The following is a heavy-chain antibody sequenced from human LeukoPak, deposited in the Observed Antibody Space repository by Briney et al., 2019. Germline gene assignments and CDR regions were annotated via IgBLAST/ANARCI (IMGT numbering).Heavy chain of an antibody. D-gene: IGHD5-18*01. CDR3: ARHNRGYSYGTFDY. J-gene: IGHJ4*02. Sequence: SETLSLTCTVSGGSISSSSYYWGWIRQPPGKGLEWIGSIYYSGSTYYNPSLKSRVTISVDTSKNQFSLKLSSVTAADTAVYYCARHNRGYSYGTFDYWGQGTLVTVSS. V-gene: IGHV4-39*01. CDR2: IYYSGST. CDR1: GGSISSSSYY.